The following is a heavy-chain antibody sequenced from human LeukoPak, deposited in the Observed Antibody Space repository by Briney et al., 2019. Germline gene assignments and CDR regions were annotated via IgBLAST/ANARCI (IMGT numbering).Heavy chain of an antibody. Sequence: ASVKISCKPSGYSFTRNGISWVRQAPGQGLEWMAWISANSGNTNYAQNFQDRVTLTTDTSTSTAYMELRSLRSDDTAVYYCARDVNYAFDYWGQGTLVTVSS. V-gene: IGHV1-18*01. CDR1: GYSFTRNG. CDR2: ISANSGNT. CDR3: ARDVNYAFDY. D-gene: IGHD3-16*01. J-gene: IGHJ4*02.